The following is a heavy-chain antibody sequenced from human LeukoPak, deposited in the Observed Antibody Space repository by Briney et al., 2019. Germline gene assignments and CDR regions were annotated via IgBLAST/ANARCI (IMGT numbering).Heavy chain of an antibody. Sequence: GGSLRLSCAASGFTFSSYWMHGVRQAPGKGLVWVSRINSDGSSTIYADSVKGRFTISRDNAKNTLYLQMNSLRAEDTAVYYCARVAVVPAAYFDYWGQGTLVTVSS. CDR2: INSDGSST. J-gene: IGHJ4*02. CDR3: ARVAVVPAAYFDY. CDR1: GFTFSSYW. V-gene: IGHV3-74*01. D-gene: IGHD2-2*01.